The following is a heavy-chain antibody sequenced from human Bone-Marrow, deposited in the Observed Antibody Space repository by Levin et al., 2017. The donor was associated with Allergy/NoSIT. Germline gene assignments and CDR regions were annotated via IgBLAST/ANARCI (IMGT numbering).Heavy chain of an antibody. CDR3: ARGGMFYHDSSGYPFDY. CDR2: IYYIGHT. CDR1: GGSIGSSDYY. D-gene: IGHD3-22*01. V-gene: IGHV4-30-4*01. Sequence: SETLSLTCTVSGGSIGSSDYYWRWIRQTPGKGLEWIGCIYYIGHTYYDRSLRSRVTISVDTSKNQLSLKLRSVTAADTAVYYCARGGMFYHDSSGYPFDYWGQGTQVTVSS. J-gene: IGHJ4*02.